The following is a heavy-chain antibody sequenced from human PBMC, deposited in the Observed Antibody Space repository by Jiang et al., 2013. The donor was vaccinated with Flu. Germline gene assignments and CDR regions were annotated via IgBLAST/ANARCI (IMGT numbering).Heavy chain of an antibody. D-gene: IGHD1-26*01. J-gene: IGHJ3*02. CDR2: LSYTGST. CDR3: ASLSRSWGELPNI. Sequence: GLVKPSETLSLTCTASGGSITSYYWSWIRQPPGKGLEWIGFLSYTGSTNYKTSLKSRVSISVDMLKNQFSLKLRSVTAADTAVYYCASLSRSWGELPNIWGQGTMVIVSS. V-gene: IGHV4-59*08. CDR1: GGSITSYY.